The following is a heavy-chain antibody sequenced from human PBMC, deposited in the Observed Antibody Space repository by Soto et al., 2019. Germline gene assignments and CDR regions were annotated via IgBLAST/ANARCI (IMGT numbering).Heavy chain of an antibody. CDR3: ARGRYCLTGRCFPNWFDS. D-gene: IGHD2-15*01. J-gene: IGHJ5*01. CDR2: IYKSATT. Sequence: SETLSLTCSVSGDSISSVDYFWAWIRQPPGQALEYIGYIYKSATTYYNPSFESRVAISLDTSKSQFSLNVTSVTAADTAVYFCARGRYCLTGRCFPNWFDSWGQGTLVTVSS. CDR1: GDSISSVDYF. V-gene: IGHV4-30-4*01.